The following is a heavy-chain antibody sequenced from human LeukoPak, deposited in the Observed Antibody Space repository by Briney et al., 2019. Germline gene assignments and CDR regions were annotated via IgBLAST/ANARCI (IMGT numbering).Heavy chain of an antibody. CDR1: GGSISSYY. V-gene: IGHV4-4*07. J-gene: IGHJ3*02. D-gene: IGHD6-13*01. Sequence: PSETLSLTCTVSGGSISSYYWSWIWQPAGKGLEWIGRIYTSGSTNYNPSLKSRVTMSVDTSKNQFSLKLSSVTAADTAVYYCARGSSWTFDAFDIWGQGTMVTVSS. CDR2: IYTSGST. CDR3: ARGSSWTFDAFDI.